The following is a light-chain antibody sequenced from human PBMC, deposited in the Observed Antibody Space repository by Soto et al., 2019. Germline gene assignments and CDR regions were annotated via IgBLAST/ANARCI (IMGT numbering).Light chain of an antibody. CDR3: QQYNTWPPKYT. Sequence: EIVMTQSPATLSVSPGRRATLSCRASQSVSSYLAWYQQRPGQPPRLLIYGASTRATGIPARFSGSGSGTEFSLTISSLQSEDFAVYYCQQYNTWPPKYTFGQGTKLEIK. V-gene: IGKV3-15*01. CDR2: GAS. J-gene: IGKJ2*01. CDR1: QSVSSY.